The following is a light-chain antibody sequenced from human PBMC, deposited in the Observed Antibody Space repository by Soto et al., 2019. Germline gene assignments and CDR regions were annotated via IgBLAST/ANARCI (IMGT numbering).Light chain of an antibody. CDR3: SSYTISSPSVV. CDR1: SSDVGGYNY. Sequence: QSALTQPASVSGSPGQSITISCTGTSSDVGGYNYVSWYQQHPGKAPKLMIYDVSNRPSGVSNRFSGSKSGNTASLNISGLQAEDEADYYCSSYTISSPSVVFGGGTNLTVL. CDR2: DVS. J-gene: IGLJ2*01. V-gene: IGLV2-14*01.